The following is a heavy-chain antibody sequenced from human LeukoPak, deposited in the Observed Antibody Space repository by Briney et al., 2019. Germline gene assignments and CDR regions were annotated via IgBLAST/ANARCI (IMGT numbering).Heavy chain of an antibody. CDR1: GGSIGTYY. J-gene: IGHJ2*01. CDR3: ARDQTTVTTAAWYFDL. D-gene: IGHD4-17*01. V-gene: IGHV4-59*01. CDR2: IHYSGRS. Sequence: SETLSLTCTVSGGSIGTYYWSWIRQPPGKGLEWVGSIHYSGRSNSNPSLTGRLTISVDTSKNQFSLKLSSVTASDIAVYYCARDQTTVTTAAWYFDLWGRGTLVTVSS.